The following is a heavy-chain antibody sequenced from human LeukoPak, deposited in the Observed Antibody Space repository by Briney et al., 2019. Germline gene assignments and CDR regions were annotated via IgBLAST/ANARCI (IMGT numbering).Heavy chain of an antibody. J-gene: IGHJ4*02. V-gene: IGHV5-51*01. Sequence: GESLKISCKGSGYSFTTYWIGWVRQMPGKGLEWMGIIYPHDSHTTYSPSFQGQVAISADKSISTAYLQWSSPKASDTAMYYCASALVPAAMGYYFDYWGQGTLVTVSS. CDR3: ASALVPAAMGYYFDY. CDR1: GYSFTTYW. D-gene: IGHD2-2*01. CDR2: IYPHDSHT.